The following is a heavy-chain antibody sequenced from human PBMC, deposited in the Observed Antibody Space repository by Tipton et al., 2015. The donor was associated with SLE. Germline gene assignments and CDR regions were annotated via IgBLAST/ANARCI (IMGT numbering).Heavy chain of an antibody. CDR3: ARDMGYSGSFNDAFDI. D-gene: IGHD1-26*01. CDR1: GFTFSSYW. V-gene: IGHV3-74*01. CDR2: INSDGSST. Sequence: SLRLSCAASGFTFSSYWMHWVRQAPGKGLVWVSCINSDGSSTSYADSVKGRFTISRDNSKNTLYLQMNSLRAEDTAVYYCARDMGYSGSFNDAFDIWGQGTMVTVSS. J-gene: IGHJ3*02.